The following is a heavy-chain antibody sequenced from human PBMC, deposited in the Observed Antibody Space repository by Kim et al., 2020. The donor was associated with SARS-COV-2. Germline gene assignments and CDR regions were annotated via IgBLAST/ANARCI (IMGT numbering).Heavy chain of an antibody. V-gene: IGHV3-30*18. CDR1: GFTFSSYG. Sequence: GGSLRLSCAASGFTFSSYGMHWVRQAPGKGLEWVAVISYDGSNKYYADSVKGRFTISRDNSKNTLYLQMNSLRAEDTAVYYCAKDQESIAVAGTGGDYWGQGTLVTVSS. CDR3: AKDQESIAVAGTGGDY. CDR2: ISYDGSNK. J-gene: IGHJ4*02. D-gene: IGHD6-19*01.